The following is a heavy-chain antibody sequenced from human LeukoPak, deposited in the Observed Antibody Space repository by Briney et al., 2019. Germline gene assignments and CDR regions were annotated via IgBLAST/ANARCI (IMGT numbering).Heavy chain of an antibody. CDR2: IIPIFGTA. J-gene: IGHJ6*03. Sequence: SVKVSCKASGGTFSSYAISWVRQAPGQGLEWMGGIIPIFGTANYAQKFQGRVTMTRNTSISTAYMELSSLRSEDTAVYYCARGPNYGSGSLPTYYYYYYMDVWGKGTTVTISS. CDR3: ARGPNYGSGSLPTYYYYYYMDV. D-gene: IGHD3-10*01. V-gene: IGHV1-69*05. CDR1: GGTFSSYA.